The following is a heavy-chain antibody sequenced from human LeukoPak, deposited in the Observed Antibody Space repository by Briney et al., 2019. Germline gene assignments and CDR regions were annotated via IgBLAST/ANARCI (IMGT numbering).Heavy chain of an antibody. CDR2: ISAYNGNT. D-gene: IGHD3-22*01. CDR3: ARGGPYYYDSSGYYPTLD. V-gene: IGHV1-18*01. CDR1: GYTFTSYG. Sequence: VASVKVSCKASGYTFTSYGISWVRQAPGQGLEWMGWISAYNGNTNYAQKLQGRVTMTTDTSTSTAYMELRSLRSDDTAVYYCARGGPYYYDSSGYYPTLDWGQGTLVTVSS. J-gene: IGHJ4*02.